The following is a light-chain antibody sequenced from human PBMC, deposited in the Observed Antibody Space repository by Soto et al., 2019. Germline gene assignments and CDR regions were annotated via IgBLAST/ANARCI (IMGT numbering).Light chain of an antibody. CDR3: QQYNDSPYT. J-gene: IGKJ2*01. Sequence: EIVMTQSPATLSVSPGERATLSCRAAQSVGSNLAWYQQKPGQAPRLLIYGASTRATGIPVRFSGSGSGTEFTLTISSLQSEDCVVYYCQQYNDSPYTLGQGTKVDIK. V-gene: IGKV3-15*01. CDR2: GAS. CDR1: QSVGSN.